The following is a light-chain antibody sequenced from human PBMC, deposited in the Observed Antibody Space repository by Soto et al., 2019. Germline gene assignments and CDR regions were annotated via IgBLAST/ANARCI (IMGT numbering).Light chain of an antibody. CDR3: QQSYSTPRT. Sequence: DIQMTQSQSSLSASVGDRVTITCRASQSIISYLNWYQQKPGKAPKLLIYAASSLQSGVPSRFSGSGSGTDFTLTISSLQPEDFATYYCQQSYSTPRTFGQGTKVDI. CDR1: QSIISY. CDR2: AAS. V-gene: IGKV1-39*01. J-gene: IGKJ1*01.